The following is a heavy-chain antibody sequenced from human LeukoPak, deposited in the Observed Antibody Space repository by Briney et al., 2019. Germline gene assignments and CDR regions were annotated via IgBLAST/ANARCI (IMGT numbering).Heavy chain of an antibody. CDR2: MNPNSGNT. V-gene: IGHV1-8*02. J-gene: IGHJ4*02. D-gene: IGHD3-10*01. Sequence: GASVKVSCKASGYTFSSYGISWVRQAPGQGLEWMGWMNPNSGNTGYAQKFQGRVTMTRNTSISTAYMELSSLRSEDTAVYYCARGRGFGESRPRVFDYWGQGTLVTVSS. CDR1: GYTFSSYG. CDR3: ARGRGFGESRPRVFDY.